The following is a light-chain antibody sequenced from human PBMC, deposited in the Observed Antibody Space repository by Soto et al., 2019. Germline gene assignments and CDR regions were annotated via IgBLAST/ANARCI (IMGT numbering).Light chain of an antibody. V-gene: IGKV3-20*01. CDR3: QQYGISPWT. Sequence: EVVMSQSLATLSVTPRERATLSCMASQSVRTYVALYQQKPGQAPRLLIYGASSRATGIPDRFSGSGSGTDFTLTISRLEPEDIAVFYCQQYGISPWTFCQG. CDR1: QSVRTY. J-gene: IGKJ1*01. CDR2: GAS.